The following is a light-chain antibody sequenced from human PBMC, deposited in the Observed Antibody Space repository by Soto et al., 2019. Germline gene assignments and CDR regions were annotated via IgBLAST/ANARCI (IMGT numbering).Light chain of an antibody. CDR1: QSVSSY. J-gene: IGKJ1*01. CDR3: QQRSNWPWT. CDR2: DAS. Sequence: EIVLTQSPATLSLSPGERATLSCRASQSVSSYLAWYQQKPGQAPRLLIYDASNRATGIPARFSGSGPGTDFTLTISSLEPEDFAVYYCQQRSNWPWTFGQGTKVELK. V-gene: IGKV3D-11*02.